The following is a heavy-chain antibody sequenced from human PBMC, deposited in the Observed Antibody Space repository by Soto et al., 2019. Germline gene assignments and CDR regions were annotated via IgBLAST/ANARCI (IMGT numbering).Heavy chain of an antibody. J-gene: IGHJ5*02. Sequence: SETLSLTCAVSGGSISSSNWWSWVRQPPGKGLEWIGEIYHSGSTNYNPSLKSRVTISVDKSKNQFSLKLSSVTAADTAVYYCARGIKIFGVTNWLDPWGQGTLVTVSS. CDR2: IYHSGST. D-gene: IGHD3-3*01. V-gene: IGHV4-4*02. CDR3: ARGIKIFGVTNWLDP. CDR1: GGSISSSNW.